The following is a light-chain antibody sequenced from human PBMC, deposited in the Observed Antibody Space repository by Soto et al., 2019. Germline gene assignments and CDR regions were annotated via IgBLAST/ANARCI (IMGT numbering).Light chain of an antibody. J-gene: IGLJ3*02. CDR3: AAWDDSLSWV. V-gene: IGLV1-44*01. CDR1: SSNIGSNT. CDR2: SNN. Sequence: QSVLTQPPSASGTPGQRVTISCSGSSSNIGSNTVNWYQQLPGTAPKHLIFSNNQRPSGVPDRFSGSKSGTSASLAISGLQREDEADYYCAAWDDSLSWVFGGGTKLTVL.